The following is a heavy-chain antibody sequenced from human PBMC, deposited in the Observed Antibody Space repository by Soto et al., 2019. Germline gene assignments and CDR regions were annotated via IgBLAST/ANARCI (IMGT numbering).Heavy chain of an antibody. V-gene: IGHV3-30*18. CDR2: ISYDGSNK. Sequence: PGGSLRLSCAASGFTFSSYGMHWVRQAPGKGLEWVAVISYDGSNKYYADSVKGRFTISRDNSKNTLYLQMNSLRAEDTAVCYCAKDTRGYSYGYYYYYGMDVWGQGTTVTVSS. D-gene: IGHD5-18*01. CDR3: AKDTRGYSYGYYYYYGMDV. CDR1: GFTFSSYG. J-gene: IGHJ6*02.